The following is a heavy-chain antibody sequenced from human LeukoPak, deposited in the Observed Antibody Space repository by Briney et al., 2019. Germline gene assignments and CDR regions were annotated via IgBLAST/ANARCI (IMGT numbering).Heavy chain of an antibody. D-gene: IGHD3-9*01. V-gene: IGHV4-39*07. CDR1: GGSISSSSYY. CDR3: ARGPLLRYFDWLFGPFDY. Sequence: PSETLSLTCTVSGGSISSSSYYWGWIRQPPGKGLEWIGSIYYSGSTYYNPSLKSRVTISVDTSKNQFSLKLSSVTAADTAVYYCARGPLLRYFDWLFGPFDYWGQGTLVTVSS. CDR2: IYYSGST. J-gene: IGHJ4*02.